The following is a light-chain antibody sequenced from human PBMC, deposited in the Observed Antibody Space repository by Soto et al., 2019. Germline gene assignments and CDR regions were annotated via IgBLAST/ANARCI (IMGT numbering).Light chain of an antibody. J-gene: IGKJ4*01. CDR2: AAS. CDR1: PGISNY. Sequence: DIQMTQSPPSLSASVGDRVTITCRASPGISNYLAWFQQKPGKAPKSLIYAASSLQSGVQLRFSGSGYGTDFTLTISRLQAEESVTYYCQQAPSFTLPLGGATKV. CDR3: QQAPSFTLP. V-gene: IGKV1-16*01.